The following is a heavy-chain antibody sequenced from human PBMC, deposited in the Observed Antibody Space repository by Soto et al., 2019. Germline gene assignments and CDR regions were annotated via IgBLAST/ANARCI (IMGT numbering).Heavy chain of an antibody. V-gene: IGHV1-58*02. D-gene: IGHD3-10*01. CDR1: GFTFTSSA. CDR3: AALGYYGSGSYYDFDY. CDR2: IVVGSGNT. Sequence: SVKVSCKASGFTFTSSAIQWVRQARGQRLEWIGWIVVGSGNTNYAQKFQERVTITRDMSTSTAYMELSSLRSEDTAVYYCAALGYYGSGSYYDFDYWGQGTLVTVSS. J-gene: IGHJ4*02.